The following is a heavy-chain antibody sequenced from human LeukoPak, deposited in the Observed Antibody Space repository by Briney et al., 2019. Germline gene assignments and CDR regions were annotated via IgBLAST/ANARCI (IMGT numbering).Heavy chain of an antibody. J-gene: IGHJ5*02. Sequence: SETLSLTCTVSGGSISSYYWSWIRQPAGKGLEWIGRIYTSGSTNYNPSLKSRVTMSVDTSKNQFSLKLSSVTAADTAVYYCARDSSRFLEWLLYRWDWFDPWGQGTLVTVSS. V-gene: IGHV4-4*07. D-gene: IGHD3-3*01. CDR2: IYTSGST. CDR1: GGSISSYY. CDR3: ARDSSRFLEWLLYRWDWFDP.